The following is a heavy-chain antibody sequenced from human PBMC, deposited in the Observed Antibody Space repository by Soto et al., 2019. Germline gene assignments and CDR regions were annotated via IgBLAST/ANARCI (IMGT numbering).Heavy chain of an antibody. CDR1: GFIFDDFA. CDR2: ISWNSDSI. D-gene: IGHD3-3*01. Sequence: EGQLVESGGGFVQPGRSLRLSCAGSGFIFDDFALHWVRQAPGKGLEWVSGISWNSDSIGYADAVKGRFTISRDNAKNTLYLYLKSLRVEAAALDYYTKAGWLYEFWSCHLHFDLWGQGTLVTVSS. J-gene: IGHJ4*01. CDR3: TKAGWLYEFWSCHLHFDL. V-gene: IGHV3-9*01.